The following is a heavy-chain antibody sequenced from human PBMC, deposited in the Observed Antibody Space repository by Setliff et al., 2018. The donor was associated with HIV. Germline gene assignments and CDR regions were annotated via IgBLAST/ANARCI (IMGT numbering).Heavy chain of an antibody. CDR1: EDSIEDSITNALS. CDR2: TNHVGST. CDR3: ARDPGITAAGTEYFDS. D-gene: IGHD6-13*01. J-gene: IGHJ4*02. V-gene: IGHV4-38-2*02. Sequence: SETLSLTCAASEDSIEDSITNALSWAWIRQPPGKGLEWIGSTNHVGSTFYNPSLRSRVTISVDKSKIQFSLKLSSVTAADTAIYYCARDPGITAAGTEYFDSWGQGILVTVSS.